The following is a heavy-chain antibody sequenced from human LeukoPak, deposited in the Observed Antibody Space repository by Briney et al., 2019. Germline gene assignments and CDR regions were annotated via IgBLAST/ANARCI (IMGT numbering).Heavy chain of an antibody. V-gene: IGHV4-34*01. D-gene: IGHD1-7*01. CDR3: ARNYQYYFDY. CDR2: INHSGST. J-gene: IGHJ4*02. Sequence: SETLSLTCAVYGGSFSGYYWSWIRQPPGKGLEWIGEINHSGSTNYNPSLKSRVTISVDTSKNQFSLKLSSVTAADTAVYYCARNYQYYFDYWGQGTLVTVSS. CDR1: GGSFSGYY.